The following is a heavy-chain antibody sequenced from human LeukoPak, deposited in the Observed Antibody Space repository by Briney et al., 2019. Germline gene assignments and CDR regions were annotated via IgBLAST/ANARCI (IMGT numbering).Heavy chain of an antibody. CDR3: ASQMGATLDY. CDR2: IYHSGST. D-gene: IGHD1-26*01. CDR1: GGSISSGGYS. V-gene: IGHV4-30-2*01. Sequence: SETLSLTCAVSGGSISSGGYSWSWIRQPPGKGLEWIGYIYHSGSTYYNPSLKSRVTISVDRSKNQFSLKLSSVTAADTAVYYCASQMGATLDYWGQGTLVTVSS. J-gene: IGHJ4*02.